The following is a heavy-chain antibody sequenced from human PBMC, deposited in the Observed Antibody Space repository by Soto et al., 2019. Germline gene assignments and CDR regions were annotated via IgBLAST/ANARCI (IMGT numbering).Heavy chain of an antibody. CDR3: AARDTAMDNWFDP. CDR1: GFTFTSSA. CDR2: IVVGSGNT. V-gene: IGHV1-58*01. J-gene: IGHJ5*02. Sequence: SVKVSCKASGFTFTSSAVQWVRQARGQRLERIGWIVVGSGNTNYAQKFQERVTITRDMSTSTAYMELSSLRSEDTAVYYCAARDTAMDNWFDPWGQGTLVTVSS. D-gene: IGHD5-18*01.